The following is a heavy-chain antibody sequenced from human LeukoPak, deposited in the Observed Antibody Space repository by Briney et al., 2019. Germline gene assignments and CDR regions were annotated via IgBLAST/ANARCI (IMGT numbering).Heavy chain of an antibody. J-gene: IGHJ4*02. V-gene: IGHV4-59*01. CDR1: GGSISSYY. Sequence: SETLSLTCTVSGGSISSYYWSWIRQPPGKGLEWIGYIYYSGSTNYNPSLKSRVTISVDTSKNQFSLKLSSVTAADTAVYYCARDFGYSSRWSVLDCWGQGTLVTVSS. CDR2: IYYSGST. CDR3: ARDFGYSSRWSVLDC. D-gene: IGHD6-13*01.